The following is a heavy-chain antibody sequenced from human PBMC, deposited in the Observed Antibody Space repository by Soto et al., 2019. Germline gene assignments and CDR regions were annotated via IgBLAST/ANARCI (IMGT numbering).Heavy chain of an antibody. D-gene: IGHD1-1*01. CDR1: GFSFRTYG. CDR3: ARDDAFANENAFDL. Sequence: QVQLVESEGGLVQPGTSLRLSCAVSGFSFRTYGFHWVRQPPGKGLQWVAVISPKGHSDSVEGRFTISRDNSKDTSYLQMNNLRAEDTAVYYCARDDAFANENAFDLWGQGTMVTVSS. V-gene: IGHV3-33*01. J-gene: IGHJ3*01. CDR2: ISPK.